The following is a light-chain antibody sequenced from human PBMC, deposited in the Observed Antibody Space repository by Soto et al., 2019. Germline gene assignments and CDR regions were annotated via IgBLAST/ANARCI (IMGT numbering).Light chain of an antibody. CDR3: QQYGSLSWA. Sequence: EIVLTQAPGTLSLSPGEGATLSCRASQSVGSDFLVWYQQRPGQPPRILIFGASGRAAGIPDRFSGSGSGTDFTLTISRLEPEDFAVYYCQQYGSLSWAFGQGT. CDR1: QSVGSDF. V-gene: IGKV3-20*01. J-gene: IGKJ1*01. CDR2: GAS.